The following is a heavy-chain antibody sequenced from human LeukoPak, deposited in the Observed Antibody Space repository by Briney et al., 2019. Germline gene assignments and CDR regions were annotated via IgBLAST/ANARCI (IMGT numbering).Heavy chain of an antibody. V-gene: IGHV3-21*01. CDR2: ISGTSTYI. J-gene: IGHJ3*02. Sequence: GGSLRLSCAASGFTFSSYGMNWVRQAPGKGLEWVSSISGTSTYIYYADSVKGRFSISRDNAKNSLYLQMNSLRAEDTAVYYCANSVPLGGYGGNSYAFDIWGQGTMVTVSS. D-gene: IGHD4-23*01. CDR3: ANSVPLGGYGGNSYAFDI. CDR1: GFTFSSYG.